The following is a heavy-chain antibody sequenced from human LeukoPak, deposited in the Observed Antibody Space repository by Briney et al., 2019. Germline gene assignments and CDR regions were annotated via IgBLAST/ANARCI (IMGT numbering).Heavy chain of an antibody. D-gene: IGHD3-22*01. CDR3: ARGLYDSSVP. Sequence: PGGSLRLSCAASGFTFSSYSMNWVRQAPGKGLEWVSYISSSSSTIYYADSVKGRFTISRDNAKNSLYLQMNSLRAEDTAVYYCARGLYDSSVPWGQGTLVTVSS. CDR1: GFTFSSYS. CDR2: ISSSSSTI. J-gene: IGHJ5*02. V-gene: IGHV3-48*01.